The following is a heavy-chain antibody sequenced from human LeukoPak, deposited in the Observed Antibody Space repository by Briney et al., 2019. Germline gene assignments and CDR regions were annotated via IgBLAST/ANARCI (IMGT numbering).Heavy chain of an antibody. D-gene: IGHD2-2*01. J-gene: IGHJ4*02. CDR2: ISYDGSNK. V-gene: IGHV3-30-3*01. Sequence: QTGGSLRLSCAASGFTFSSYAMHWVRQAPGKGLEWVAVISYDGSNKYYADSVKGRFTISRDNSKNTLYLQMNSLRAEDTAVYYCYQPTQKFDYWGQGTLVTVSS. CDR3: YQPTQKFDY. CDR1: GFTFSSYA.